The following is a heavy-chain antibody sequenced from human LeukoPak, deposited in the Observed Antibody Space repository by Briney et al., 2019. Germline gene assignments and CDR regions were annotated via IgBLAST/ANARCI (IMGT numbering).Heavy chain of an antibody. J-gene: IGHJ3*02. V-gene: IGHV7-4-1*02. CDR2: INTNTGNP. Sequence: ASVKVSCNASGYTFTSYAMNWVRQAPGQGLEWMGWINTNTGNPTYAQGFTGRFVFSLDTSVSTAYLQISSLKAEDTAVYYCARDGGWDGYNQAAFDIWGQGTMVTVSS. CDR1: GYTFTSYA. D-gene: IGHD5-24*01. CDR3: ARDGGWDGYNQAAFDI.